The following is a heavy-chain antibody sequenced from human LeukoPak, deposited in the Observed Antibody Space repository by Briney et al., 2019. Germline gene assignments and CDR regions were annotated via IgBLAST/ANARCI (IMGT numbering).Heavy chain of an antibody. D-gene: IGHD3-10*01. V-gene: IGHV4-4*07. Sequence: SETLSLTCTVTGGSISSYYWSWIRQPAGKGLDGIGRIYTSGSTNYNPSLKSRVTMSVDTSKNQFSLNLSSVTAADTAVYYCARDSYYYGSGSYPLDYWGQGTLVTVSS. CDR1: GGSISSYY. J-gene: IGHJ4*02. CDR3: ARDSYYYGSGSYPLDY. CDR2: IYTSGST.